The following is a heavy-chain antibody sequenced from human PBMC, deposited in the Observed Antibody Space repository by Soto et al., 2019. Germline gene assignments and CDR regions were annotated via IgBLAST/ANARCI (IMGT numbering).Heavy chain of an antibody. V-gene: IGHV3-53*01. CDR2: IYSGETT. D-gene: IGHD2-21*02. J-gene: IGHJ4*02. CDR1: GFNVNSDY. CDR3: TRDGRGLGRLSLFEY. Sequence: GGSLRLSCAASGFNVNSDYMNSVRQTPGKGLEWVASIYSGETTYYADSVRGRFTISSDKSKNTLYFQLSSLRIEDTAVYYCTRDGRGLGRLSLFEYWGQGVLVTVSS.